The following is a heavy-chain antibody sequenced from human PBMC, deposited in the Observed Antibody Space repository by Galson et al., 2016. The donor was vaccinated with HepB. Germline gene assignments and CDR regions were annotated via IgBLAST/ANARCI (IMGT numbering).Heavy chain of an antibody. J-gene: IGHJ4*02. V-gene: IGHV4-31*03. CDR3: AGYEVVSFDY. CDR1: GGSISSRGYY. CDR2: IYYSGGT. Sequence: TLSLTCTVSGGSISSRGYYWSWIRQHPGKGLEWIGYIYYSGGTYYNPSLQSRLTISLDTSKNHFSPKLDSVTAADTAVYYCAGYEVVSFDYWGQGTLVTVSS. D-gene: IGHD2-15*01.